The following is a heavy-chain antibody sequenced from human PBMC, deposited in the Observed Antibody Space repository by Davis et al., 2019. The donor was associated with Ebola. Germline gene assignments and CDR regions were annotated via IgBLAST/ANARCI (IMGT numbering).Heavy chain of an antibody. J-gene: IGHJ4*02. V-gene: IGHV3-23*01. D-gene: IGHD7-27*01. CDR3: AKEENGGLFEN. CDR1: GFSFDSYA. CDR2: ISGTGATT. Sequence: GVLKISCATSGFSFDSYAMSWVRQAPGKGLEWVSVISGTGATTVYADSVTGRFSISRDKSKKSLYLQMSSLTAGDTAVYYCAKEENGGLFENWGQGALVTVSS.